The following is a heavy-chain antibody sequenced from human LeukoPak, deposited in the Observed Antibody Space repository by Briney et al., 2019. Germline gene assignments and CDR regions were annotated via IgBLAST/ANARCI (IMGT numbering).Heavy chain of an antibody. CDR1: GGSISSYY. CDR2: IYYSGST. CDR3: ARAPLSPYDFWSGYYTDDAFDI. Sequence: PSETLSLTCTVSGGSISSYYWGWIRQPPGKGLEWIGYIYYSGSTNYNPSLKSRVTISVDTSKNQFSLKLSSVTAADTAVYYCARAPLSPYDFWSGYYTDDAFDIWGQGTMVTVSS. D-gene: IGHD3-3*01. V-gene: IGHV4-59*01. J-gene: IGHJ3*02.